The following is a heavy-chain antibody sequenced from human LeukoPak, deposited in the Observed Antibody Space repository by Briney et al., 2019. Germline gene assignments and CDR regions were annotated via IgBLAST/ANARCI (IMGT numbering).Heavy chain of an antibody. V-gene: IGHV3-21*01. J-gene: IGHJ4*02. CDR2: ISSSSSYI. CDR1: GFTFSSYS. D-gene: IGHD6-13*01. CDR3: ARVRLSSTLDY. Sequence: GGSLRLSCAASGFTFSSYSMNWVRQAPGKWLEWVSSISSSSSYIYYADSVKGRFTISRDNAKNSLYLQMNSLRAEDTAVYYCARVRLSSTLDYWGQGTLVTVSS.